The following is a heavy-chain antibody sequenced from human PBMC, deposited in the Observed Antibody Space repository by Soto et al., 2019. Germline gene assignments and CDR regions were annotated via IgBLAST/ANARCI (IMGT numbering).Heavy chain of an antibody. CDR1: NGSISSSSSY. J-gene: IGHJ6*02. V-gene: IGHV4-39*07. CDR3: ARAEAEVGPSSSRVYYYGMDV. CDR2: IYYIGNT. Sequence: SETLSLTCIVSNGSISSSSSYWGCIRQTPGKGLEWIGSIYYIGNTYYNPSLKSRVTISVDTSKTQFSLKLSSVTAADTAVYYCARAEAEVGPSSSRVYYYGMDVWGQGTTVTVSS. D-gene: IGHD6-6*01.